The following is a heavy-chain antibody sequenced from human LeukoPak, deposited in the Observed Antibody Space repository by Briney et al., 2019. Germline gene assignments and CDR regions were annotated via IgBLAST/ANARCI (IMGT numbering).Heavy chain of an antibody. CDR2: INHTGST. Sequence: PSETLSLTCAVYGGSFGGYYWSWIRQPPGKGLEWVGEINHTGSTNYNPSLKSRVTISVDTSKNQFSQKLSSVTAADTAVYYCARWDNWVNFDYWGQGALVTVSS. CDR3: ARWDNWVNFDY. D-gene: IGHD1-1*01. CDR1: GGSFGGYY. J-gene: IGHJ4*02. V-gene: IGHV4-34*01.